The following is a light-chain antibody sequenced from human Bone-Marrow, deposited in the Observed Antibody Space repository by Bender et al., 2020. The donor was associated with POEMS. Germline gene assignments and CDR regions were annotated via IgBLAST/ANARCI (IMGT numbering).Light chain of an antibody. Sequence: VLTQAPSLSVAPGKTARITCGGKKIGSKSVSWYQQKPGQAPVLVVYDDSDRPSEIPQRFSGTNSGNTATLIISAVEVGDEDDYYCQVWDTNSDQCVFGGGTKLTVL. J-gene: IGLJ2*01. CDR1: KIGSKS. CDR3: QVWDTNSDQCV. CDR2: DDS. V-gene: IGLV3-21*03.